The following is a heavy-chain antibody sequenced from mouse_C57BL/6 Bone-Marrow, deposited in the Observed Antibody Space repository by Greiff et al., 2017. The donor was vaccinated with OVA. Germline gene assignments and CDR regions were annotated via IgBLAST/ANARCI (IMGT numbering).Heavy chain of an antibody. Sequence: VQLQQSGPELVKPGASVKISCKASGYSFTGYYMNWVKQSPEKSLEWIGEINPSTGGTTYNQKFKAKATLTVDKSSSTAYMQIKSLTSEDSAVYYCARRRIYDGYYPYAMDYWGQGTSVTVSS. D-gene: IGHD2-3*01. J-gene: IGHJ4*01. V-gene: IGHV1-42*01. CDR3: ARRRIYDGYYPYAMDY. CDR2: INPSTGGT. CDR1: GYSFTGYY.